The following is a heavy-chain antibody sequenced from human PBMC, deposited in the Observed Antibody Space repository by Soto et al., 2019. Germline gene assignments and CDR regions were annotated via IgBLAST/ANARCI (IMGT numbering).Heavy chain of an antibody. D-gene: IGHD3-22*01. V-gene: IGHV1-69*01. CDR2: IIPIFGTA. J-gene: IGHJ4*02. Sequence: QGQLVQSGAEVKKPGSSVKVSCKASGGTFSSYAISWVRQAPGQGLEWMGGIIPIFGTANYAKKFQGRVRINADESLSRAYMELSSVRSEEKDVYYCARTGRYESSGYWGQGTLVTVSS. CDR3: ARTGRYESSGY. CDR1: GGTFSSYA.